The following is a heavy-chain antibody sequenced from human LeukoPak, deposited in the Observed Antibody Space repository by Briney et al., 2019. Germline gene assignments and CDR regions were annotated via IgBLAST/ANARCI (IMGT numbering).Heavy chain of an antibody. J-gene: IGHJ4*02. CDR3: TRDLGTYESSGGIFFDY. CDR2: ISAYNGDI. CDR1: GYTFTSFG. D-gene: IGHD2-15*01. V-gene: IGHV1-18*01. Sequence: ASVKVSCKASGYTFTSFGISWVRQAPGQGLEWMGWISAYNGDIKYAQRFQGGVTMTTDTSTSTAYMELRSLRSDDTAVFYCTRDLGTYESSGGIFFDYWGQGTLVTVSS.